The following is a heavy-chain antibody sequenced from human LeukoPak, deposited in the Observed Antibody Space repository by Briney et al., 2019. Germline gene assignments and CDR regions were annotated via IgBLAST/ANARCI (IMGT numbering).Heavy chain of an antibody. J-gene: IGHJ3*01. CDR3: VRVSTASGGAFDV. V-gene: IGHV4-59*13. CDR2: LSLGEVA. D-gene: IGHD2-21*02. CDR1: GGSISSDY. Sequence: SETLSLTCTISGGSISSDYWSWIRQPPGKGLEWIGYLSLGEVAFYNSSLESRLTTSADTSKNQFSLNLTSVTAADTAMYYCVRVSTASGGAFDVWGQGAMVTVSS.